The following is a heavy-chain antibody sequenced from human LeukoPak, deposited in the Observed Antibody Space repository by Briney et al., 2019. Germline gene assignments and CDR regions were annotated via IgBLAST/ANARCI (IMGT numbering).Heavy chain of an antibody. V-gene: IGHV3-23*01. CDR1: LFTFLNSA. CDR3: ASPNVLLWFGESFSRFDP. D-gene: IGHD3-10*01. CDR2: ISGSGGST. Sequence: GGSLILSCSTPLFTFLNSAMSWGRQAPGKGVEWVPPISGSGGSTYNADSVKGRFTISRDNSKNTLYLQMNSLRAEDTAVYYCASPNVLLWFGESFSRFDPWGQGTLVTVSS. J-gene: IGHJ5*02.